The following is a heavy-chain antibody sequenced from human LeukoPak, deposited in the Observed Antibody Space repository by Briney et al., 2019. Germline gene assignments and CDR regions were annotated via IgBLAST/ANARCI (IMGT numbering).Heavy chain of an antibody. CDR1: GGTFSSYA. CDR2: IITIFGTA. V-gene: IGHV1-69*05. Sequence: SVKVSCKASGGTFSSYAISWVRQAPGQGLEWMGRIITIFGTANYAQRFQGRVTITTDESTSTAYMELSSLRSEDTAVYYCASGTYYDFWSGYPLDYWGQGTLVTVSS. D-gene: IGHD3-3*01. CDR3: ASGTYYDFWSGYPLDY. J-gene: IGHJ4*02.